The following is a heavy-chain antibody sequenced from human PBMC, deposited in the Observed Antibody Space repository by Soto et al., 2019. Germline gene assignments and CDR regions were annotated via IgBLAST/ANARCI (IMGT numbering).Heavy chain of an antibody. V-gene: IGHV1-8*01. CDR1: GYTFTRYD. Sequence: GASVKVSCKASGYTFTRYDINWVRQATGQGLEWMGWMNPNSGNTGYAQKFQGRVTMTRNTSISTAYMELSSLRSEDPAVYYCARVKSDYVWGSYRYYYYGMDVWGQGTTVTVSS. D-gene: IGHD3-16*02. J-gene: IGHJ6*02. CDR3: ARVKSDYVWGSYRYYYYGMDV. CDR2: MNPNSGNT.